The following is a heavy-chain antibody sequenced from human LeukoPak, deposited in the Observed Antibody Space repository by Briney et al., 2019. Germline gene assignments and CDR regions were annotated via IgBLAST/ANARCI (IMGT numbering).Heavy chain of an antibody. Sequence: GGSLRLSCAASGFTFSSYSMNWVRQAPGKGLEWVSSISSSSSYIYYADSVKGRFTISRDNAKNSLYLQMNSLRAEDTAVYYCARAARSSSWYGDYWGQGTLVTVSS. CDR2: ISSSSSYI. J-gene: IGHJ4*02. V-gene: IGHV3-21*01. CDR1: GFTFSSYS. CDR3: ARAARSSSWYGDY. D-gene: IGHD6-13*01.